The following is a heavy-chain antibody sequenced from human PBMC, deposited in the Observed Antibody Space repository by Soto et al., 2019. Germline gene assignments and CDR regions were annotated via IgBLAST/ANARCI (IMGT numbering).Heavy chain of an antibody. J-gene: IGHJ6*02. Sequence: PGGSLRLSCAASGFTFTSYGMHWVRQAPGKGLEWVALISYDGYHEYCADSVKGRFTISRDNSKNTLYLQMDSLRDEDSAVYFCAKDRSFGSKYHNNYGMDVWGQGTTVTVSS. CDR1: GFTFTSYG. D-gene: IGHD3-10*01. CDR3: AKDRSFGSKYHNNYGMDV. CDR2: ISYDGYHE. V-gene: IGHV3-30*18.